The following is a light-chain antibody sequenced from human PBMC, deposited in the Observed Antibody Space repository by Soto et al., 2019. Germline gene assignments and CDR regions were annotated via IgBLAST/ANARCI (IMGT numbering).Light chain of an antibody. V-gene: IGKV1-17*01. Sequence: DIQMTQSPSSLSASVGDRVTITCRASQDIQNALGWYQQKPGKAPKRLIYAASSLQSGVPSRFRGSRSGTDFTLTISSLQPEDFATYYCLQHDSNVWTFGQGTKVDIK. CDR3: LQHDSNVWT. CDR1: QDIQNA. J-gene: IGKJ1*01. CDR2: AAS.